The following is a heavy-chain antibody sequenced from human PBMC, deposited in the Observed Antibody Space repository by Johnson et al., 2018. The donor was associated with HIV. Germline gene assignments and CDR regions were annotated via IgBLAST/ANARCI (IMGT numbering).Heavy chain of an antibody. Sequence: VQLVESGGGLVQPGRSLRLSCAASGFTFDDYAMHWVRQAPGKGLEWVSGISWNSGSIGYADSVKGRFTISRDNAKNSLYLQMNSLRAEDTALYYCAGYSSSWYDAFDIWGQGTMATVSS. CDR3: AGYSSSWYDAFDI. J-gene: IGHJ3*02. V-gene: IGHV3-9*01. D-gene: IGHD6-13*01. CDR1: GFTFDDYA. CDR2: ISWNSGSI.